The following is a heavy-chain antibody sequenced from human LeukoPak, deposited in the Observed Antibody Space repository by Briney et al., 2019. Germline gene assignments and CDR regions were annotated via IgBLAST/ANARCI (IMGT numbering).Heavy chain of an antibody. Sequence: PSGTLSLTCTVSGGSISSYYWTWIRQPPGKGLEGIGYIFYSGGSNYNPSLKSRVTMSIDTSKNQFSLTLSSVTAADTAVYYCASHGGWPSDAFDIWGKGTMVTVSS. D-gene: IGHD6-19*01. V-gene: IGHV4-59*08. J-gene: IGHJ3*02. CDR3: ASHGGWPSDAFDI. CDR1: GGSISSYY. CDR2: IFYSGGS.